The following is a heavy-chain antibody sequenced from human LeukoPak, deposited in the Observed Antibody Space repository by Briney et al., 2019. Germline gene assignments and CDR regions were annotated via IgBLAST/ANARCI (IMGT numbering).Heavy chain of an antibody. D-gene: IGHD6-13*01. CDR1: GYTFTSYY. J-gene: IGHJ4*02. V-gene: IGHV1-46*01. Sequence: GASVKVSCKASGYTFTSYYVHWVRQAPGQGLEWMGKINPSGGSTNYAQKFQGRVTMTRDTSTSTVYMELSSLRSEDTAVYYCARTPYSSSWYDGDESDYWGQGTLVTVSS. CDR3: ARTPYSSSWYDGDESDY. CDR2: INPSGGST.